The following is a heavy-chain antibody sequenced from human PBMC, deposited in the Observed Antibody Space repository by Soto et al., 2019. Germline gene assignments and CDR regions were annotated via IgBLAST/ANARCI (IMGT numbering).Heavy chain of an antibody. V-gene: IGHV3-23*01. CDR3: AKEFRAGIAAAGTDAFDI. J-gene: IGHJ3*02. Sequence: EVQLLESGGGLVQPGGSLRLSCAASGFTFSSYAMSWVRQAPGKGLEWVSAISGSGGSTYYADSVKGRFTISRDNSKNTLYLQRNSLRAEDTAVYYCAKEFRAGIAAAGTDAFDIWGQGTMVTVSS. CDR2: ISGSGGST. D-gene: IGHD6-13*01. CDR1: GFTFSSYA.